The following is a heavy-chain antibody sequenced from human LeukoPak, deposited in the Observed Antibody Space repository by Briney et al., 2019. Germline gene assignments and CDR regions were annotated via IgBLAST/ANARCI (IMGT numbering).Heavy chain of an antibody. Sequence: ASVKVSCKASGYTFTSYGISWVRQAPGQGLEWMGWISAYNGNTNYAQKLQGRVTMTTDTSTSTAYMKLRSLRSDGTAVYYCARILMVRGVIISWFDPWGQGTLVTVSS. V-gene: IGHV1-18*01. CDR1: GYTFTSYG. CDR2: ISAYNGNT. D-gene: IGHD3-10*01. CDR3: ARILMVRGVIISWFDP. J-gene: IGHJ5*02.